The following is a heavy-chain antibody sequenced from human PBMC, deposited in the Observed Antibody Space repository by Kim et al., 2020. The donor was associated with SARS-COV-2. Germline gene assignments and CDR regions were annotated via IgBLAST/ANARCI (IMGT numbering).Heavy chain of an antibody. CDR3: VRDGRNYGTDL. CDR2: TSHDGSGK. J-gene: IGHJ4*01. D-gene: IGHD1-7*01. CDR1: GFTFNDYA. Sequence: GGSLRLSCAGSGFTFNDYAIHWVRRAPGKGLECVSLTSHDGSGKFYADSVEGRFTISRDNSKNTLYLQMNSLRLEDTSVYFCVRDGRNYGTDLWGQGTLVIVSS. V-gene: IGHV3-30*14.